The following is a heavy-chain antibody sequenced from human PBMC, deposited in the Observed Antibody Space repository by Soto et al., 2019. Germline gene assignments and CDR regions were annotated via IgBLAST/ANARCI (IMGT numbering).Heavy chain of an antibody. CDR3: AREDTAMVHYYYYGMDV. J-gene: IGHJ6*02. Sequence: ASVKVSCKASGYTFTSYGISWVRQAPGQGLEWMGWISAYNGNTNYAQKLQGRVTMTTDTSTSTAYMELRSLRSDDTAVYYCAREDTAMVHYYYYGMDVWGQGTTVTVSS. CDR2: ISAYNGNT. V-gene: IGHV1-18*01. D-gene: IGHD5-18*01. CDR1: GYTFTSYG.